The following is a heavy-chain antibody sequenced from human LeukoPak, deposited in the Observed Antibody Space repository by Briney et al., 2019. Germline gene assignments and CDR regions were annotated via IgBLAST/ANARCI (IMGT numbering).Heavy chain of an antibody. CDR2: IRYDGSNK. Sequence: PGGSLRLSCAASGFTFSSYGMHWVRQAPGKGLEWVAFIRYDGSNKYYADSVKGRFTISRDNSKNTLYLQMNSLRAEDTAVYYCAKGTGIAVAGTYQWGQGTLVTVSS. D-gene: IGHD6-19*01. J-gene: IGHJ4*02. CDR1: GFTFSSYG. CDR3: AKGTGIAVAGTYQ. V-gene: IGHV3-30*02.